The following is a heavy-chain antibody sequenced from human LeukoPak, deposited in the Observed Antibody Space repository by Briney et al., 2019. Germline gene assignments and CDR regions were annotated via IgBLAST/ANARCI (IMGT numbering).Heavy chain of an antibody. CDR1: GFTFSDYY. CDR2: ISSSGSTI. J-gene: IGHJ4*02. CDR3: ARSEYNWNAYYFDY. V-gene: IGHV3-11*01. Sequence: GGSLRLSCAASGFTFSDYYMSWIRQAPGKGLEWVSYISSSGSTIYYADSVKGRFSISRDNAKNSLYLQMNSLRAEDTAVYYCARSEYNWNAYYFDYWGQGTLVTVSS. D-gene: IGHD1-20*01.